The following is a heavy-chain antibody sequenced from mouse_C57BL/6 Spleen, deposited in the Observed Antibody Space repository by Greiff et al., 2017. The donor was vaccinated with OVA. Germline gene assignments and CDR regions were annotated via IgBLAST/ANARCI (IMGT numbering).Heavy chain of an antibody. Sequence: QVQLQQPGAELVRPGSSVKLSCKASGYTFTSYWLDWVKQRPGQGLEWIGNIYPSDSETHYNQKFKDKATLTVDKSSSTAYMQLSSLTSEDSAVYYCAREDGSYYFDYWGQGTTLTVSS. D-gene: IGHD2-3*01. CDR1: GYTFTSYW. CDR2: IYPSDSET. V-gene: IGHV1-61*01. J-gene: IGHJ2*01. CDR3: AREDGSYYFDY.